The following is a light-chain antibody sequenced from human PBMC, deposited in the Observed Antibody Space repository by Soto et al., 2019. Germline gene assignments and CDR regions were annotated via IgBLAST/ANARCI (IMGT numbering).Light chain of an antibody. V-gene: IGLV2-14*01. J-gene: IGLJ1*01. CDR2: DVS. CDR3: CSYTRSGTPI. Sequence: QSALTQPASVSGSPGQSITISCVGTSGDIGDYNYVSWYQQHPGKVPKVIIYDVSNRPSGVSYRFSGTKSGNTASLTVSGLQAEDEADYCCSYTRSGTPIFGTGTKVTVL. CDR1: SGDIGDYNY.